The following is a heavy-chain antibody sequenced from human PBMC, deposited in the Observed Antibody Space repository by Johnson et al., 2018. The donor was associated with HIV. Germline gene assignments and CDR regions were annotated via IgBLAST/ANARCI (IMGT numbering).Heavy chain of an antibody. V-gene: IGHV3-30*06. CDR3: GRWLQAYFLNAFDI. J-gene: IGHJ3*02. Sequence: QVQLVESGGGVVQPGRSLRLSCAASGFTFSTYGMHWVRQAPGKGLEWVAVIWYDGSNKYYADSVKGRFTISRDNYKNTVYLQMNSLRAEDTAVYYRGRWLQAYFLNAFDIWGQGTMVTVSS. D-gene: IGHD5-24*01. CDR1: GFTFSTYG. CDR2: IWYDGSNK.